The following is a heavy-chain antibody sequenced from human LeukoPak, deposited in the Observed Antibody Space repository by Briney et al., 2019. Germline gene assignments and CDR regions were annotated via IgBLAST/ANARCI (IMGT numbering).Heavy chain of an antibody. Sequence: PSETLSLTCTVSGGSLSSYYWSWLRQPPGNGLEWIGYIYYSGSTNYNPSPTSRVTISVDTSKNQCSLKLSSVTAADTAVYYCAARYHTAMVEDAFDIWGQGTMVTVSS. CDR3: AARYHTAMVEDAFDI. CDR2: IYYSGST. V-gene: IGHV4-59*12. J-gene: IGHJ3*02. CDR1: GGSLSSYY. D-gene: IGHD5-18*01.